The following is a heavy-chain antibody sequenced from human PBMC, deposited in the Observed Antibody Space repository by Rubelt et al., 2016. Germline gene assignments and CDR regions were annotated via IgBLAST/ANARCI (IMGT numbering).Heavy chain of an antibody. Sequence: QVQLQESGPGLVKPSETLSLTCTVSGASISSDYWSWIRQPPGKGLEWIGNIYDSGSTNYNPSLKSRVTISVDTSKNQLSLKLGAVAAADTAVYYCAGGMVASTPWTTLGYWGQGTLVTVSS. CDR1: GASISSDY. V-gene: IGHV4-59*01. D-gene: IGHD5/OR15-5a*01. CDR2: IYDSGST. CDR3: AGGMVASTPWTTLGY. J-gene: IGHJ4*02.